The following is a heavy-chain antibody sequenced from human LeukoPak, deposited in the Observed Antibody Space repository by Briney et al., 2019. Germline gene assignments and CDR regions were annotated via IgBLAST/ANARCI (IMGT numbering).Heavy chain of an antibody. J-gene: IGHJ4*02. CDR3: ARDYSSSSLSN. Sequence: PGGSLRLSCAASGFTFSNYWMHWVRQAPGKGLVWVSRINTDGRSTSYVDSVKGRFTISRDNAKNMLYLQMNSLRAEDTAVYYCARDYSSSSLSNWGQGTLVTVSS. V-gene: IGHV3-74*01. CDR2: INTDGRST. CDR1: GFTFSNYW. D-gene: IGHD6-6*01.